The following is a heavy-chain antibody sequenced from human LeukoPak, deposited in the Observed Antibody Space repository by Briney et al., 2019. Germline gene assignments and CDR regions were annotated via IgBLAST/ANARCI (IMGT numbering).Heavy chain of an antibody. J-gene: IGHJ4*02. CDR3: ARVLLSNYDFWSGYYGSFDY. D-gene: IGHD3-3*01. CDR1: GFTFSSYW. CDR2: IKQDGSEK. V-gene: IGHV3-7*01. Sequence: GGSLRLSCAASGFTFSSYWMSWVRQAPGKGLEWVANIKQDGSEKYYVDSVKCRFTISRDNAKNSLYLQMNSLRAEDTAVYYCARVLLSNYDFWSGYYGSFDYWGQGTLVTVSS.